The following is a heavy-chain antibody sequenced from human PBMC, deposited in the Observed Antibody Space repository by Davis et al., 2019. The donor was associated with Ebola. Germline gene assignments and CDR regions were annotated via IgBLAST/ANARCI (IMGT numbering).Heavy chain of an antibody. Sequence: GESLKISCAASGFTFSDYYMSWIRQAPGKGLEWVSYISSSGSTIYYADSVKGRFTISRDNAKNSLYLQMNSLRAEDTAVYYCARDGACSGGGCYSHGMDVWGQGTTVTVSS. CDR3: ARDGACSGGGCYSHGMDV. CDR1: GFTFSDYY. CDR2: ISSSGSTI. D-gene: IGHD2-15*01. V-gene: IGHV3-11*01. J-gene: IGHJ6*02.